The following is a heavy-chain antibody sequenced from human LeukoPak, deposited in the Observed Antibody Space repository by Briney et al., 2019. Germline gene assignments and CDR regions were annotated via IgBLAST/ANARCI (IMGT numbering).Heavy chain of an antibody. V-gene: IGHV4-4*02. D-gene: IGHD1-26*01. CDR3: ARELVGAKVDYYYYMDV. Sequence: SETLSLTCAVSGGSISSSNWWSWVRQPPGKGLEWIGEVYHSGSTNYNPSLKSRVTISVDKSKNQFSLKLSSVTAADTAVYYCARELVGAKVDYYYYMDVWGKGTTVTVSS. J-gene: IGHJ6*03. CDR2: VYHSGST. CDR1: GGSISSSNW.